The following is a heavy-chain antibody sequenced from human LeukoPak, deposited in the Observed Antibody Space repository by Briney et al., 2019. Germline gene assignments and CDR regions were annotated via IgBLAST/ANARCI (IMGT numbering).Heavy chain of an antibody. CDR1: GASISSSIHY. Sequence: PSETLSLTCAVSGASISSSIHYWGWVRQPPGKGLEWIGSVYYSGGTYYNPSLESRLTISVDTSNNRFSLKLKSVTAADTAVFYCARVTTGSTTLDSWGQGILDTVSS. J-gene: IGHJ5*01. CDR2: VYYSGGT. CDR3: ARVTTGSTTLDS. D-gene: IGHD1-1*01. V-gene: IGHV4-39*02.